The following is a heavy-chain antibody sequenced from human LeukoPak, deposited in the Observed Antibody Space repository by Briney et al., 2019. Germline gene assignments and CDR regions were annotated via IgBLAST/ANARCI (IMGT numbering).Heavy chain of an antibody. CDR1: GYSFTSYW. D-gene: IGHD3-22*01. CDR2: IYPGDSDT. Sequence: GESLKISCKGSGYSFTSYWIGWVRQMPGKGLEWMGIIYPGDSDTRYSPSFQGQATISADKSISTAYLQWSSLKASDTAMYYCARVDSIGYYYASPVSDLYFDYWGQGTLVTVSS. V-gene: IGHV5-51*01. J-gene: IGHJ4*02. CDR3: ARVDSIGYYYASPVSDLYFDY.